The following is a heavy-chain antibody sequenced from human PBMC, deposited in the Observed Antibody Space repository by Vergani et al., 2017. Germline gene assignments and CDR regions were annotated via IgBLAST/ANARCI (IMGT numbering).Heavy chain of an antibody. CDR3: ARDLSYSTAWPFFDS. CDR2: ISGSGGSP. D-gene: IGHD4-11*01. J-gene: IGHJ4*02. Sequence: EVQLLESGGGLAQPGGSLRLSCAASGFTFSSYAMSWVRQAPGKGLEWVSAISGSGGSPYYADSVKGRFTISRDNSKNTLNLQMNSLRVEDTAMYFCARDLSYSTAWPFFDSRGQGTLVTVSS. CDR1: GFTFSSYA. V-gene: IGHV3-23*01.